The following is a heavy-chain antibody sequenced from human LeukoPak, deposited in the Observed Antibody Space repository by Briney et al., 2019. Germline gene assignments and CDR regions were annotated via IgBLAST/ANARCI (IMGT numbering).Heavy chain of an antibody. D-gene: IGHD3-3*01. V-gene: IGHV3-23*01. CDR2: ISGSGGST. J-gene: IGHJ5*02. CDR3: AKRGTYDFWSGYKDNWFDP. CDR1: GFTLSNYG. Sequence: GGSLRLSCAASGFTLSNYGIHWVRQAPGKGLEWVSAISGSGGSTYYADSVKGRFTISRDNSKNTLYLQMNSLRAEDTAVYYCAKRGTYDFWSGYKDNWFDPWGQGTLVTVSS.